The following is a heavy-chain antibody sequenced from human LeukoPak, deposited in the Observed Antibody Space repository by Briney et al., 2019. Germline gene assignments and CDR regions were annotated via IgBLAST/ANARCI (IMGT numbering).Heavy chain of an antibody. V-gene: IGHV4-59*12. CDR3: ARGRGSRRFDP. D-gene: IGHD6-13*01. Sequence: SETLSLTCTVSGGSISSYYWSWIRQPPGKGLEWIGYIYYSGSTNYNPSLKSRVTISVDTSKNQFSLKLSSVTAADTAVYYCARGRGSRRFDPWGQGTLVTVSS. CDR1: GGSISSYY. CDR2: IYYSGST. J-gene: IGHJ5*02.